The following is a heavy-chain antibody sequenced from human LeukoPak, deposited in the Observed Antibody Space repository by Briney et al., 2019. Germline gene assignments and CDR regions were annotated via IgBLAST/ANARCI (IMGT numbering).Heavy chain of an antibody. J-gene: IGHJ4*02. D-gene: IGHD5-18*01. CDR1: GYTFTSYG. CDR3: ARTIRGYSYGSLVDY. Sequence: ASVKVSCKASGYTFTSYGISWVRQAPGQGFEWMGWISAYNGNTNYAQKLQGRVTMTTDTSTSTAYMELRSLRSDDTAVYYCARTIRGYSYGSLVDYWGQGTLVTVSS. CDR2: ISAYNGNT. V-gene: IGHV1-18*04.